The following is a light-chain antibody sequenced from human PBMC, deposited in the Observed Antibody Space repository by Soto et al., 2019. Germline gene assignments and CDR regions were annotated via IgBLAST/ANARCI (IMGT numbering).Light chain of an antibody. CDR2: DAS. J-gene: IGKJ4*01. CDR3: QQYNSYSALT. Sequence: IQMTQSPSTLSESVGDRVTITCRAIQSISSWLAWYQQKPGEAPKLLIYDASSMESGVLSRFSGSGSGTEFSLTIISLQPDDFATYYRQQYNSYSALTFGEANKVEIE. V-gene: IGKV1-5*01. CDR1: QSISSW.